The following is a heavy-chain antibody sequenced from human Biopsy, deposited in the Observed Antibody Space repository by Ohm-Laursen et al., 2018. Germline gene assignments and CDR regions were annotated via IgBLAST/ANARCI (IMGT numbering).Heavy chain of an antibody. CDR2: ISSTSSAT. Sequence: SLRLSCTAPGFTFSTYAMNWVRQAPGQGLEWISYISSTSSATYYADSVKGRFTVSRDNAKNSLFLQMNSLRAEDTAVYYCAKGRSGGTGHGNWFDPWGQGTLVIVSS. CDR1: GFTFSTYA. V-gene: IGHV3-48*01. D-gene: IGHD3-10*01. J-gene: IGHJ5*02. CDR3: AKGRSGGTGHGNWFDP.